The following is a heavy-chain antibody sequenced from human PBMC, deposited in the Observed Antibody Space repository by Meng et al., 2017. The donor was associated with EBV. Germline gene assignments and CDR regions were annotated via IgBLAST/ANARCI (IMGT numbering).Heavy chain of an antibody. D-gene: IGHD6-13*01. V-gene: IGHV2-5*02. CDR2: IYWDDDK. Sequence: QITFKEPVPALMKPTQTLTLTCTFSGFSLDTSGVAVGWIRQPLGKPLEWLALIYWDDDKRYSPSLESRLTITRGPSRNQVVLTMTNVDPADTGTYFCVHTSTPSSWQPDFWGQGTLVTVSS. J-gene: IGHJ4*02. CDR3: VHTSTPSSWQPDF. CDR1: GFSLDTSGVA.